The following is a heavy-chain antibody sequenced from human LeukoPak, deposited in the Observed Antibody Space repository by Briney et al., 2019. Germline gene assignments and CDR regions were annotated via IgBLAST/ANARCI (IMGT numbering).Heavy chain of an antibody. CDR3: AKDIGYSSSWYEY. CDR1: GFTFDDYA. D-gene: IGHD6-13*01. J-gene: IGHJ4*02. Sequence: PGGSLRLSCAASGFTFDDYAMHWVRQAPWKGLEWVSGISWNSGSIGYADSVEGRFTISRDNAKNSVYLQMNSLRAEDTALYYCAKDIGYSSSWYEYWGQGTLVTVSS. V-gene: IGHV3-9*01. CDR2: ISWNSGSI.